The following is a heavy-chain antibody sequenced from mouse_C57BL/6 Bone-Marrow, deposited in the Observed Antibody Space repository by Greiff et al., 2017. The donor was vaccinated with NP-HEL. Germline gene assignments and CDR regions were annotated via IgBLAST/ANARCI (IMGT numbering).Heavy chain of an antibody. Sequence: EVKLMESGAELVRPGASVKLSCTASGFNFKDYYMHWVKQRPEQGLEWIGRIDPEDGDTEYAPKFQGKATMTVDTSSSTAYLQLSSLTSEDTAVSYYSSYYYSSRVAYWGQGTLVTVSA. CDR3: SSYYYSSRVAY. CDR1: GFNFKDYY. CDR2: IDPEDGDT. V-gene: IGHV14-1*01. J-gene: IGHJ3*01. D-gene: IGHD1-1*01.